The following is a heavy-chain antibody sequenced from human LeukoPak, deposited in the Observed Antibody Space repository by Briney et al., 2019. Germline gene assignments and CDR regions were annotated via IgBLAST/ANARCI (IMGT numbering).Heavy chain of an antibody. D-gene: IGHD5-18*01. J-gene: IGHJ4*02. CDR2: IKQDGSEK. V-gene: IGHV3-7*01. CDR3: ARDEIYSYGYGSYFDY. Sequence: GRSLRLSCAASGFTFSSYGMHWVRQAPGKGLEWVANIKQDGSEKYYVDSVKGRFTISRDNAKNSLYLQMNSLRAEDTAVYYCARDEIYSYGYGSYFDYWGQGTLVTVSS. CDR1: GFTFSSYG.